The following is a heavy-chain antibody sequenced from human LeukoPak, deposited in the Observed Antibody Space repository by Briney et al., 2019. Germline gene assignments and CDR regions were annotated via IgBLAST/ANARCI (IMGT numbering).Heavy chain of an antibody. D-gene: IGHD3-10*01. CDR3: ARGPYYYGSGSYYKN. V-gene: IGHV4-34*01. Sequence: PETLSLTCTVYGGSFSGYYWSWIRQPPGKGLEWIGEINHSGSTNYNPSLKSRVAISVDTSKNQFSLKLSSVTAADTAVYYCARGPYYYGSGSYYKNWGQGTLVTVSS. CDR1: GGSFSGYY. J-gene: IGHJ4*02. CDR2: INHSGST.